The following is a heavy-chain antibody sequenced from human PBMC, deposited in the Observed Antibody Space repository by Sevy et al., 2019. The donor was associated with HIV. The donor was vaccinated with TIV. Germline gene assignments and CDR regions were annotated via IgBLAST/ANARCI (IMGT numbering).Heavy chain of an antibody. Sequence: GGSLRLSCSASGFTFSTYAIHWVRQAPGKGLEYVSAISRNGGATYFADSVKGRFTISRDNSKNTVFLQMNSLRPEDTAVYYCVKTVPVAGSTYYYFNGMDVWGQGTRVTVSS. CDR1: GFTFSTYA. CDR3: VKTVPVAGSTYYYFNGMDV. J-gene: IGHJ6*02. D-gene: IGHD6-19*01. V-gene: IGHV3-64D*06. CDR2: ISRNGGAT.